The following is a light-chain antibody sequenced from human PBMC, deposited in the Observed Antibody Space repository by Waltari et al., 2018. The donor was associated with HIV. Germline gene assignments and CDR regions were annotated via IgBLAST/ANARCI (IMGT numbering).Light chain of an antibody. J-gene: IGLJ2*01. CDR3: SSFTTSSTLI. CDR2: EVS. CDR1: SSDVGTYNR. Sequence: QSALTQPPSVSGSPGQSVTISCTGTSSDVGTYNRVSWYQQPPGTAPKVVIYEVSNRPSGVPDRFSGSKSGNTASLTISGLQDEDEADYYCSSFTTSSTLIFGGGTRLTVL. V-gene: IGLV2-18*02.